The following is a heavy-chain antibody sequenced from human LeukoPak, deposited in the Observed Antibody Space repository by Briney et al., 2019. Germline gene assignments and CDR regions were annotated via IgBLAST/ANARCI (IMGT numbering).Heavy chain of an antibody. J-gene: IGHJ4*02. CDR1: GFTFSTYW. Sequence: PGGSLSLSCAVSGFTFSTYWMAWLRQAPGKGLEWVANIKGDESARHQADSVKGRLTISTDNAQNSAYLQISTLRGEDTAVYYCARDLGGSHDYWGQGTLVTVSS. CDR3: ARDLGGSHDY. D-gene: IGHD1-26*01. CDR2: IKGDESAR. V-gene: IGHV3-7*01.